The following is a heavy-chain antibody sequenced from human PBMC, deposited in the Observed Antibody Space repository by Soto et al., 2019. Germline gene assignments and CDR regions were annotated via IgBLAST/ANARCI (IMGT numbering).Heavy chain of an antibody. V-gene: IGHV4-59*02. J-gene: IGHJ6*02. Sequence: SETLSLTCNVSGRSVSNYYWSWIRQTPGKGLEWIGYIYYSGARSYNPSLKSRVSMSVDTSKNQFSLKLSSVTAADTAVYYCARDLGKYCSSTSCYSYYGMDVWGQGTTV. CDR3: ARDLGKYCSSTSCYSYYGMDV. CDR2: IYYSGAR. CDR1: GRSVSNYY. D-gene: IGHD2-2*01.